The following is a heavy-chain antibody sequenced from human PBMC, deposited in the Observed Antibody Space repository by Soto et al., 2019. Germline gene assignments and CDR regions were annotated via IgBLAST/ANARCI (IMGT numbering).Heavy chain of an antibody. J-gene: IGHJ5*02. V-gene: IGHV3-30-3*01. Sequence: VGSLRLSCAASGFTFSSFAMNWVRQAPGKGLEWVAVISNDGINKYYADSVKGRFTISRDNSKNTVYLQMNSLRTEDTAVYYCARTEGVVGVRSRWFDPWGQGTLVTVSS. CDR3: ARTEGVVGVRSRWFDP. D-gene: IGHD1-26*01. CDR1: GFTFSSFA. CDR2: ISNDGINK.